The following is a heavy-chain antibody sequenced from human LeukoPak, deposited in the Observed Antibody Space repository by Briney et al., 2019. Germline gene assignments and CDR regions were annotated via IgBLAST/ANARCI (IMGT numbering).Heavy chain of an antibody. V-gene: IGHV3-66*02. D-gene: IGHD4-17*01. CDR1: GFSVSSNY. J-gene: IGHJ5*02. CDR3: ARVLPLSAYGLDP. Sequence: GGSLRLSCAASGFSVSSNYMSWVRQAPGKGLEWVSVIYGGSSSYYADSVKGRFTISSDNSKKTLYLQMNSLGLDDTAVYYCARVLPLSAYGLDPWGQGTLVTVSS. CDR2: IYGGSSS.